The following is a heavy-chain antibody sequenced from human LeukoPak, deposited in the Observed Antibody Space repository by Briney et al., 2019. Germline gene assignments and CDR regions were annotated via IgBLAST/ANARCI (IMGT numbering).Heavy chain of an antibody. Sequence: PGGSLRLSCAASGFTFSSYSMNWVRQPPGKGLEWIGSIYYSGSTYYNPSLKSRVTISVDTSKNQFSLKLSSVTAADTAVYYCARKKYGSGSCYFDYWGQGTLVTVSS. V-gene: IGHV4-39*01. J-gene: IGHJ4*02. CDR2: IYYSGST. CDR3: ARKKYGSGSCYFDY. D-gene: IGHD3-10*01. CDR1: GFTFSSYSMN.